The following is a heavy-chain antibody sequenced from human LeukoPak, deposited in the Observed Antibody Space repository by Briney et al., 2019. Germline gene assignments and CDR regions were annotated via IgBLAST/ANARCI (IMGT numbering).Heavy chain of an antibody. CDR2: INPNSGGT. D-gene: IGHD3-22*01. J-gene: IGHJ5*02. CDR1: GYSFSDYC. CDR3: ARVPPYYDSSGYYVREYNWFDP. V-gene: IGHV1-2*02. Sequence: ASVKVSCKASGYSFSDYCMHWVRQAPGQGLEWMGWINPNSGGTNYAQKFQGRVTMTRDTSISTAYMELSRLRSDDTAVYYCARVPPYYDSSGYYVREYNWFDPWGQGTLVTVSS.